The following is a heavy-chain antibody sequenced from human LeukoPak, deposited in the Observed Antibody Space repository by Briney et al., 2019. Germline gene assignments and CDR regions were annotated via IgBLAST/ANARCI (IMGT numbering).Heavy chain of an antibody. CDR2: IYYSGST. CDR1: GGSISSYY. D-gene: IGHD1-14*01. CDR3: ARENLSIRDGMDV. V-gene: IGHV4-59*01. Sequence: SETLSLTCTVSGGSISSYYWSWIRQPPGEGLEWIGYIYYSGSTNYNPSLKSRVTILVDTSKNQLSLKLSSVTAADTAVYYCARENLSIRDGMDVWGQGTTVTVSS. J-gene: IGHJ6*02.